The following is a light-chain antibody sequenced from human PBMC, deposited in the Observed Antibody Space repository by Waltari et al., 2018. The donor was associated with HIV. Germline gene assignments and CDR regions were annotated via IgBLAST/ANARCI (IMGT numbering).Light chain of an antibody. J-gene: IGKJ3*01. CDR3: QQLNSDPFT. CDR1: QDISNN. V-gene: IGKV1-9*01. Sequence: DIQFTQSPSFLSASVRDRVTITCRASQDISNNLAWYQQKPGTVPKLLIYAASSLQSGVPSRFSGSGSGTEFTLTITSLQPDDFATYYCQQLNSDPFTFGPGTKVDIK. CDR2: AAS.